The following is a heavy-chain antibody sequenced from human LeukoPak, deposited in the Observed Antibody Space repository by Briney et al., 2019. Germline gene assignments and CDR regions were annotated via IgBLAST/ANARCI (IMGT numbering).Heavy chain of an antibody. J-gene: IGHJ4*02. Sequence: PGGSLRLSCVVSGFTLSSHGMHWVRQAPGKGLEWVAVISYDGGKKSYADSVKGRFTISRDNSKNTLYLQMDSLRVEDTAVYYCARDRAWDYLDSWDQGPQVTVSS. V-gene: IGHV3-30*03. D-gene: IGHD1-26*01. CDR2: ISYDGGKK. CDR1: GFTLSSHG. CDR3: ARDRAWDYLDS.